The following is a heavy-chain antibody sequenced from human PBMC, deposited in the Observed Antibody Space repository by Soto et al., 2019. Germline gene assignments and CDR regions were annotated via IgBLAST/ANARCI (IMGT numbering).Heavy chain of an antibody. D-gene: IGHD5-12*01. V-gene: IGHV3-53*01. CDR2: IQTGGAT. CDR3: VRVLYDSGVVDF. Sequence: QLVESGGGLFQAGGSTRLSCLASGFTVSRYDMAWVRQAPGKGLEWASIIQTGGATYYTDSAQGRFTISRDNSRNKVYLQMSSLRVEDTGVYSCVRVLYDSGVVDFWGQGSPITVS. CDR1: GFTVSRYD. J-gene: IGHJ4*02.